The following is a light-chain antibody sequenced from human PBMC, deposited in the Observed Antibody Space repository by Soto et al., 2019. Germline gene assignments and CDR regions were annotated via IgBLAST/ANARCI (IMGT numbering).Light chain of an antibody. CDR3: QQYNSYRT. V-gene: IGKV1-5*01. CDR1: QSISSW. CDR2: DAS. Sequence: DIQMTQSRSTLSASVGDRVTITCRASQSISSWMAWYQQKPGKATKLLIYDASSLESGVPSRFSGSGSGTEFTLTISSMHPDDFATYYCQQYNSYRTFGQGTKVEIK. J-gene: IGKJ1*01.